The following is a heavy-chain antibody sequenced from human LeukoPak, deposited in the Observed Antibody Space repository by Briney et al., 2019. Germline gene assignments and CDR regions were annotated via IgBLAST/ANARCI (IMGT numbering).Heavy chain of an antibody. V-gene: IGHV4-4*07. J-gene: IGHJ4*02. D-gene: IGHD6-19*01. CDR1: GGSISSYY. CDR3: ARGYSSGWSFQFDY. CDR2: IYTSGST. Sequence: KPSETLSLTCTVSGGSISSYYWSWIRQPAGKGLEWIGRIYTSGSTNYNPSLKSRVTMSVDTSKNQFSLKLNSVTAADTAVYYCARGYSSGWSFQFDYWGQGTLVTVSS.